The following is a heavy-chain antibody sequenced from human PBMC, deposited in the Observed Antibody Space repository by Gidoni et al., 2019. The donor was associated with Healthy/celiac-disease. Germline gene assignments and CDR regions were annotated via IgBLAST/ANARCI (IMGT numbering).Heavy chain of an antibody. CDR2: IYYSGRT. V-gene: IGHV4-39*01. CDR1: GGSISSSSYY. CDR3: ARLHTTNY. Sequence: QLQLQESGPGLVTPSATLSLPCTVSGGSISSSSYYWGWIRQPPGKGLEWIGSIYYSGRTYYNPSLKSRVTISVDTSKNQFSLKLSSVTAADTAVYYCARLHTTNYWGQGTLVTVSS. D-gene: IGHD2-2*01. J-gene: IGHJ4*02.